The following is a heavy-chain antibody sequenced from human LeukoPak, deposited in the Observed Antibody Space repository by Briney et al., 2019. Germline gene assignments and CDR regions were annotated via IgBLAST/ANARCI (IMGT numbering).Heavy chain of an antibody. CDR2: IHPEGNEK. D-gene: IGHD6-25*01. CDR1: GFRFTNFW. Sequence: PGGSLRLSCAVSGFRFTNFWMSWVRQAPGRGLEWVANIHPEGNEKYHVESVKGRFTISRDNTKNLLFLQMNGLRVEDTAVYYCARGDGFSGDHWGQGTLVTVSS. J-gene: IGHJ4*02. V-gene: IGHV3-7*04. CDR3: ARGDGFSGDH.